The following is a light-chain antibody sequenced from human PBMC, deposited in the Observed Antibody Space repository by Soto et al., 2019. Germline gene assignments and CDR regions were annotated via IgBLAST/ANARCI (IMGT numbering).Light chain of an antibody. CDR3: QQYNSYPWT. J-gene: IGKJ1*01. Sequence: DIQMTQSPSTLSASVGDRVTITCRASQSISSWLAWYQQKPGKAPKLLIYDASSLESGVPSRFXXSGSGTXXXXXXXXXQPDDFATYYCQQYNSYPWTFGQGTKVEIK. CDR1: QSISSW. V-gene: IGKV1-5*01. CDR2: DAS.